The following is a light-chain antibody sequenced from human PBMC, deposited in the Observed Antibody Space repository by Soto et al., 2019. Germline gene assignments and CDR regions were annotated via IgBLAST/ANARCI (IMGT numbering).Light chain of an antibody. V-gene: IGLV2-11*01. CDR3: CSYADTYTFV. Sequence: QSVLTQLRSVSGSPGQSVTISCSGTSSDVGAYYYLSWYQHLPGKAPKLMIYDVTKRPSGVPDRFSGSNSGNTASLTISGLQAEDEADYYCCSYADTYTFVFGTGTKAT. J-gene: IGLJ1*01. CDR1: SSDVGAYYY. CDR2: DVT.